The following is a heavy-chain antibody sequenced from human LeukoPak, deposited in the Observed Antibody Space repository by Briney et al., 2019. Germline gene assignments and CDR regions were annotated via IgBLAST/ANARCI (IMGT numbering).Heavy chain of an antibody. V-gene: IGHV3-74*01. D-gene: IGHD6-13*01. CDR3: ASASSHRIAAGGDY. CDR2: INSDGSSR. J-gene: IGHJ4*02. Sequence: GGSLRLSRAASGFNFTAFWMSWVRQTPEKGLVWVSRINSDGSSRNYADSVKGRFTISRDNAKNTLYLQMNSLRAEDTAVYYCASASSHRIAAGGDYWGQGTLVTVSS. CDR1: GFNFTAFW.